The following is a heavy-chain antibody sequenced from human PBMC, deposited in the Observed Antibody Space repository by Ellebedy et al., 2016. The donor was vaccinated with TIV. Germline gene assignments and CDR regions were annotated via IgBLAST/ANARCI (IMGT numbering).Heavy chain of an antibody. V-gene: IGHV4-34*01. D-gene: IGHD3-9*01. CDR2: IHARGTT. CDR3: ARAIHFDWLLPPAFDY. Sequence: MPSETLSLTCAIYGGSFSGYSLSWIRQPPGQGLAWIATIHARGTTYYNPSLKSRVTISVDTSKNQFSRRLNSVTAADTAIYYCARAIHFDWLLPPAFDYWGRGALVTVSS. J-gene: IGHJ4*02. CDR1: GGSFSGYS.